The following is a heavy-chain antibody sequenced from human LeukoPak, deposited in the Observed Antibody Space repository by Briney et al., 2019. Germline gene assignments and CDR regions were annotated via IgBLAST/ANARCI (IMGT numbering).Heavy chain of an antibody. CDR1: GFTFSSYE. V-gene: IGHV3-48*03. CDR2: ISSSGSTI. J-gene: IGHJ3*02. CDR3: ARDCSSTSCFDAFDI. Sequence: PGGSLRLSCAASGFTFSSYEMNSVRQAPGKGLEWVSYISSSGSTIYYADSVKGRFTISRDNAKNSLYLQMNSLRAEDTAVYYCARDCSSTSCFDAFDIWGQGTMVTVSS. D-gene: IGHD2-2*01.